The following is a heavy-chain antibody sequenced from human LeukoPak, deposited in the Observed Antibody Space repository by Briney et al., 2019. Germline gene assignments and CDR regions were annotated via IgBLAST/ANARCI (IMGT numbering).Heavy chain of an antibody. CDR2: INPNSGGT. Sequence: ASVKVSCKASGYTFTGYYMHWVRQAPGQGLEWMGWINPNSGGTNYAQKFQGRVTMTRDTSISTAYMELSRLRSDDTAVYYCARKWAGYCSSTSCSLFDYWGQGTLVTVSS. D-gene: IGHD2-2*01. CDR3: ARKWAGYCSSTSCSLFDY. V-gene: IGHV1-2*02. J-gene: IGHJ4*02. CDR1: GYTFTGYY.